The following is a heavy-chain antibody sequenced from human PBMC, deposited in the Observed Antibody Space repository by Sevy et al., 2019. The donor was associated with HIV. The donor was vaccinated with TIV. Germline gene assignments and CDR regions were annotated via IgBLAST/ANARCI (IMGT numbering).Heavy chain of an antibody. D-gene: IGHD2-8*01. CDR3: TRNGGAFDNGYDA. CDR2: ISSSGSTI. CDR1: GFTFSSYD. Sequence: GGSLRLSCAASGFTFSSYDMNWVRQAPGKGLEWVSKISSSGSTIYYADSVKGRFTVSRDNAKNPLNLQMNSLRAEDTAVYYCTRNGGAFDNGYDAWGQGTLVTVSS. V-gene: IGHV3-48*03. J-gene: IGHJ5*02.